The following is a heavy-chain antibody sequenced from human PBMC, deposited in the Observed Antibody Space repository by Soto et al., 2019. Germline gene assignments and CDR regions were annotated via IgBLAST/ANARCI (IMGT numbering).Heavy chain of an antibody. V-gene: IGHV4-34*01. CDR2: INHSGST. D-gene: IGHD6-13*01. J-gene: IGHJ5*02. Sequence: QVQLQQWGAGLLKPSETLSLTCAVYGGSFSGYYWSWIRQPPGKGLEWIGEINHSGSTNYNPSLNSRVTISVDTSKNLFSLKLSSVTAADTAVYYCARASAAAATYNWFDPWGQGTLVTVSS. CDR1: GGSFSGYY. CDR3: ARASAAAATYNWFDP.